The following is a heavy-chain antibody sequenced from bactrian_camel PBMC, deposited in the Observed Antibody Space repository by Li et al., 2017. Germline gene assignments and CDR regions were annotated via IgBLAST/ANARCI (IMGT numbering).Heavy chain of an antibody. D-gene: IGHD2*01. J-gene: IGHJ4*01. V-gene: IGHV3S42*01. CDR1: DTLPYIEYC. Sequence: VQLVESGGGSVHAGGSLRLSCEVSDTLPYIEYCMRWVRQRPSGEREGVASITSTGLTQDRDSVKGRFTISKDNAKNTLYLQMDSLKPEDTAMYYCAARRSTYYNSLCDPNVEYWGQGTQVTVS. CDR2: ITSTGLT. CDR3: AARRSTYYNSLCDPNVEY.